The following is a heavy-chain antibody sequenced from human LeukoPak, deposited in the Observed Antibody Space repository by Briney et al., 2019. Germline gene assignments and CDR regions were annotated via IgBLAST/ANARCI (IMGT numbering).Heavy chain of an antibody. D-gene: IGHD5-18*01. V-gene: IGHV4-59*01. CDR2: IYYSGST. Sequence: SETLSLTCHVSAGSIASYFCSCIRQPPGKGLEWIGYIYYSGSTNYNPSLKSRVSISVDTSKNQFSLRLRSVTAADTAVYYCARRPPDMVGFDYWGQGTLVTVSS. J-gene: IGHJ4*02. CDR3: ARRPPDMVGFDY. CDR1: AGSIASYF.